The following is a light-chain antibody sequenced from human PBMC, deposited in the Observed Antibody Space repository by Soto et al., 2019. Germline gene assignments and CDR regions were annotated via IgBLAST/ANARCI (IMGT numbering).Light chain of an antibody. J-gene: IGKJ4*01. V-gene: IGKV3-20*01. CDR3: QQYGSSPRT. CDR1: QSVSSN. Sequence: EILVTQFPTTLSVSPGERAPPSCRASQSVSSNLAWYQQKPGQAPRLLIYGASTRATGIPARFSGSGSGTDFTLTISRLEPEDFAVYYCQQYGSSPRTFGGGTKVDIK. CDR2: GAS.